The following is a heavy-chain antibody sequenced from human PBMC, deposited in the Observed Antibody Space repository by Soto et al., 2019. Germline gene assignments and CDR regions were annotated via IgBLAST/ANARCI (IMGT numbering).Heavy chain of an antibody. Sequence: QVQLQESGPGLVKPSETLSLTCTASGGSISNHYWSWIRQAPGKGLEWIGYIYYNGNTNYNPSLKSRVTMSVDTSKNQISLKLSSVTAADTAVYYCTRANWYSEYWGQGTLVTVSS. V-gene: IGHV4-59*11. CDR1: GGSISNHY. CDR3: TRANWYSEY. CDR2: IYYNGNT. D-gene: IGHD7-27*01. J-gene: IGHJ4*02.